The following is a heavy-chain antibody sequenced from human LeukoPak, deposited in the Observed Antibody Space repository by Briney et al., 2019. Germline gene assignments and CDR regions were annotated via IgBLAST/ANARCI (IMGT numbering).Heavy chain of an antibody. V-gene: IGHV3-23*01. Sequence: GRSLRLSCAASGFTFSSYAMSWVRQAPGKGLRWVSAISGSGGSTYYADSVKGRFTISRDNSKNTLYLQMNSLRAEDTAVYYCARGHSGWYDYWGQGTLVTVSS. D-gene: IGHD6-19*01. J-gene: IGHJ4*02. CDR1: GFTFSSYA. CDR2: ISGSGGST. CDR3: ARGHSGWYDY.